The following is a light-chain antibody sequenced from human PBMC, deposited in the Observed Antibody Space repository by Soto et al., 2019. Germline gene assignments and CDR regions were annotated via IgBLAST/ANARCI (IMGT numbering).Light chain of an antibody. V-gene: IGLV2-14*01. CDR2: DVS. J-gene: IGLJ1*01. CDR3: SSYTSTSTGV. CDR1: SSDVGAYDY. Sequence: SLLTQPSSVSGSPGQSITISCIGASSDVGAYDYVSWYQQHPGKAPKLMIFDVSNRPSGVSNRFSGSKSGNTASLTISGLQAEDEADYYCSSYTSTSTGVFGTGTKVTVL.